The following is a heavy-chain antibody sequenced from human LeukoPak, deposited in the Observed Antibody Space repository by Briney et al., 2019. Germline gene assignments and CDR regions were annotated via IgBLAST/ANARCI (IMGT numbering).Heavy chain of an antibody. Sequence: GGSLRLSCAASGFTFSNYYMSWIRHAPGKGLEWVSYINTIGTTIYYADSLKGRFTISRDNAKNSLSLQMDSLRAEDTAVYYCARGDFGRYAFDFWGQGTMVTVSS. D-gene: IGHD2/OR15-2a*01. CDR3: ARGDFGRYAFDF. V-gene: IGHV3-11*01. CDR2: INTIGTTI. J-gene: IGHJ3*01. CDR1: GFTFSNYY.